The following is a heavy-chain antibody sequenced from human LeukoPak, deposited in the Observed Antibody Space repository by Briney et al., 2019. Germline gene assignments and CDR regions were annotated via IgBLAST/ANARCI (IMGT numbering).Heavy chain of an antibody. J-gene: IGHJ4*02. D-gene: IGHD3-10*01. CDR3: AKEEFIGGCCDY. CDR1: GYTFTSYG. CDR2: ISAYNGNT. Sequence: ASVPVSCMASGYTFTSYGFIWVRLAPAPGLEWMGWISAYNGNTNYAQKLQGRVTMPPDTSTSTASVELRSLRSDDPTVDYCAKEEFIGGCCDYWGRGNLVSVFS. V-gene: IGHV1-18*01.